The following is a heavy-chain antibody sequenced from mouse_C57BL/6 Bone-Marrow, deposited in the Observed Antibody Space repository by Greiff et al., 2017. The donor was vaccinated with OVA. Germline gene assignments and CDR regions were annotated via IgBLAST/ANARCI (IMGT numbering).Heavy chain of an antibody. CDR1: GYTFTDYY. CDR3: ASLYYDSFAY. J-gene: IGHJ3*01. V-gene: IGHV1-26*01. CDR2: INPNNGGT. Sequence: VQLQQSGPELVKPGASVKISCKASGYTFTDYYMNWVKQSHGKSLEWIGDINPNNGGTSYNQKFKGKATLTVDKSSSTAYMELRSLTSEDSAVYYCASLYYDSFAYWGQGTLVTVSA. D-gene: IGHD2-4*01.